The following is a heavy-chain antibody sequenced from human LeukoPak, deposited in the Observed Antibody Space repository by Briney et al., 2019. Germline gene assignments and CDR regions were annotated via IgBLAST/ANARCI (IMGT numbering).Heavy chain of an antibody. CDR1: GGSISSSSYY. CDR3: AKGRITMVRGVPAFDY. V-gene: IGHV4-39*01. Sequence: SETLSLTCTVSGGSISSSSYYWGWIRQPPGKGLEWIGSIYYSGSTYYNPSLKSRVTISVYTSKNQFSLKLSSVTAADTAVYYCAKGRITMVRGVPAFDYWGQGTLVTVSS. D-gene: IGHD3-10*01. J-gene: IGHJ4*02. CDR2: IYYSGST.